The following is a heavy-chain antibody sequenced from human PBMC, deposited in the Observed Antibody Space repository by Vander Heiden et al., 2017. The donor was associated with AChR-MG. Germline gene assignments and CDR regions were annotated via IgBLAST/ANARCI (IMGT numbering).Heavy chain of an antibody. D-gene: IGHD4-17*01. CDR2: IIPIFGTA. Sequence: QVQLVQSGAEVKKPGSSVKVSCKASGRTFSSYAISWVRQAPGQGLEWMGGIIPIFGTANYAQKFQGRVTITADESTSTAYRELSSLRSEDTAVYYCARDGLVGPKYGDYVNFFGTPGGMDVWGQGTTVTVSS. CDR1: GRTFSSYA. CDR3: ARDGLVGPKYGDYVNFFGTPGGMDV. V-gene: IGHV1-69*01. J-gene: IGHJ6*02.